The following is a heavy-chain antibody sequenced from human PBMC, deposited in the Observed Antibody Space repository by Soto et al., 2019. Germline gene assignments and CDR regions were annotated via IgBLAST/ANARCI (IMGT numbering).Heavy chain of an antibody. V-gene: IGHV4-31*03. CDR1: GGSISSGGYY. J-gene: IGHJ6*02. Sequence: SETLSLTCTVSGGSISSGGYYWSWIRQHPGKGLEWIGYIYYSGGTYYNPSLKSRVTISVDTSKNQFSLKLSSVTAADTAVYYCAIGSTSLGMDVWGQGTTVTVSS. D-gene: IGHD2-2*01. CDR3: AIGSTSLGMDV. CDR2: IYYSGGT.